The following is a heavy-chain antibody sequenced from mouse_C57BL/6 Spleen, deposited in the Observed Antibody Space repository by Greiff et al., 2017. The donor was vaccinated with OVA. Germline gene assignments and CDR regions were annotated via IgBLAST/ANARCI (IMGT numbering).Heavy chain of an antibody. CDR1: EYEFPSHD. D-gene: IGHD2-2*01. CDR2: INSDGGST. CDR3: ASDNYGYGSFTY. Sequence: EVMLVESGGGLVQPGESLKLSCESNEYEFPSHDMSWVRKTPEKRLELVAAINSDGGSTYYPDTMERRFIISRDNTKKTLYLQMSSLRAEDAALYYCASDNYGYGSFTYWGQGTLVTVSA. J-gene: IGHJ3*01. V-gene: IGHV5-2*01.